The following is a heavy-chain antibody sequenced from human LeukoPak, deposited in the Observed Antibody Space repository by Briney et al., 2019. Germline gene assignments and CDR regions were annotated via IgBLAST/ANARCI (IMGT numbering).Heavy chain of an antibody. CDR3: ARGYEYSYGKYGY. D-gene: IGHD5-18*01. V-gene: IGHV1-2*02. CDR1: GYTFIGYY. Sequence: ASVKVSCKASGYTFIGYYMHWVRQAPGQGLEWMGWINPHSGGTNYAQKFQGRVTMTRDTSISTAYMELSRLRSDDTAVYYCARGYEYSYGKYGYWGQGTLVTVSS. J-gene: IGHJ4*02. CDR2: INPHSGGT.